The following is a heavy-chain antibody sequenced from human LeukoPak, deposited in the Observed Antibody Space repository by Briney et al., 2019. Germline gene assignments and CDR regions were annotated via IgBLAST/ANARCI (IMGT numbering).Heavy chain of an antibody. CDR2: IKQDGSEK. CDR3: ARDGSSFWTFSKIYGMDV. D-gene: IGHD3/OR15-3a*01. V-gene: IGHV3-7*01. J-gene: IGHJ6*02. Sequence: GSLRLSCAASGFTFSVYFMGWVRQAPGKGLEWVANIKQDGSEKYYVDSVKGRFTISRDNAKNSLYLQMNSLRAEDTAVYYCARDGSSFWTFSKIYGMDVWGQGTTVTVSS. CDR1: GFTFSVYF.